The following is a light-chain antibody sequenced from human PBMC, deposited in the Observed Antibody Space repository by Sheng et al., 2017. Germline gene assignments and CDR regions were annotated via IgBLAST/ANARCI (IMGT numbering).Light chain of an antibody. Sequence: QSALTQPPSASGSPGQSVTISCTGTSSDVGGYAYVSWYQQRPGKAPKLMIYEVNKRPSGVPDLFSGSKSGNTASLTVSGLQTEDEADYYCSSYAGTNNVLFGGGTKLTVL. CDR2: EVN. CDR1: SSDVGGYAY. J-gene: IGLJ2*01. CDR3: SSYAGTNNVL. V-gene: IGLV2-8*01.